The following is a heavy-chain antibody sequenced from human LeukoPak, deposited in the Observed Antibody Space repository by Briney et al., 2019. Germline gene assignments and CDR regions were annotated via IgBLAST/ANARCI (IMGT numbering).Heavy chain of an antibody. CDR1: GGSIGSYY. Sequence: SETLSLTCTVSGGSIGSYYWSWIRQPAGKGLEWIGRIYNNGNSNHNPSLRSRVTMSVDTSKNQFSLRLTSVTAADTAVYYCVREGRYGDYEGYWGQGTLVTVSS. V-gene: IGHV4-4*07. CDR2: IYNNGNS. D-gene: IGHD4-17*01. CDR3: VREGRYGDYEGY. J-gene: IGHJ4*02.